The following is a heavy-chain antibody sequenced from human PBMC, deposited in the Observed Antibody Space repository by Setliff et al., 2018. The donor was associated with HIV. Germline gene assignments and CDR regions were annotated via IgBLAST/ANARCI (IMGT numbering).Heavy chain of an antibody. CDR2: IGGYNANT. Sequence: GASVKVSCKSSGYTFTTYGLSWVRQAPGQGLEWLGWIGGYNANTYYAQKLQGRVTMTTDTSTTTTYMELRSLRSDDTAVYYCAVPSTDPSGDDYSNYWGVAYDFDPWGQGTLVTVSS. CDR1: GYTFTTYG. J-gene: IGHJ5*02. D-gene: IGHD4-4*01. V-gene: IGHV1-18*01. CDR3: AVPSTDPSGDDYSNYWGVAYDFDP.